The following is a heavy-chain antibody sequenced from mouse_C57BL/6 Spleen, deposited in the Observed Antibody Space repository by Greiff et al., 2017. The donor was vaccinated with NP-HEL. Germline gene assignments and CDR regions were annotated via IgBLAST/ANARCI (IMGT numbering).Heavy chain of an antibody. CDR1: GFTFTDYY. Sequence: EVKLVESGGGLVQPGGSLSLSCAASGFTFTDYYMSWVRQPPGKALEWLGFIRNKANGYTTEYSASVKGRFTISRDNSQSILYLQMNALRAEDSATYYCAKYYYAMDYWGQGTSVTVSS. CDR3: AKYYYAMDY. V-gene: IGHV7-3*01. J-gene: IGHJ4*01. CDR2: IRNKANGYTT.